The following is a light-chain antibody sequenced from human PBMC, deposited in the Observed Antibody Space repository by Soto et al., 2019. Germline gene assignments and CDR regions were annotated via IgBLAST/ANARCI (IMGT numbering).Light chain of an antibody. V-gene: IGLV2-23*01. J-gene: IGLJ1*01. Sequence: QSVLTQPASVSGSPGQSITISCTGSNSDLGSYNIVSWYQHHPGKAPKLMIYEGTKRPSGVSNRFSASKSGNTASLTISGLQAEDEADYYCCSFAGSTTSGLVFGTGTKLTVL. CDR1: NSDLGSYNI. CDR3: CSFAGSTTSGLV. CDR2: EGT.